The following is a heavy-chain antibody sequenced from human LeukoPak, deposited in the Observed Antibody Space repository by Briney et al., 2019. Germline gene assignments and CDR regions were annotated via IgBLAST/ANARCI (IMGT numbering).Heavy chain of an antibody. V-gene: IGHV3-7*01. CDR1: GFAVTTNH. CDR3: ARHTLWRFDY. Sequence: PGGPLRLSCAGAGFAVTTNHMTWVLQAPGKGLEWVANINQDGGTEYYVDSMKGRFTISRDNAKNLVYLQINSLRAEDTAVYFCARHTLWRFDYWGQGALVTVSS. D-gene: IGHD1-1*01. J-gene: IGHJ4*02. CDR2: INQDGGTE.